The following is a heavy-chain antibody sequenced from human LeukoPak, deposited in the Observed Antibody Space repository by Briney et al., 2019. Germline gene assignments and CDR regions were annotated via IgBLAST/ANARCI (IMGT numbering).Heavy chain of an antibody. CDR1: GLTFSTSG. CDR3: ATETNGRHYDY. D-gene: IGHD1-14*01. Sequence: GGSLRLSCTASGLTFSTSGFNCVRQAPGKGLEWVASIGPTGSDRYHTDSIKSRFTIARDNANNFLYLQMNSLRAEDTAVYYCATETNGRHYDYWGQGTLLTVSS. CDR2: IGPTGSDR. V-gene: IGHV3-21*06. J-gene: IGHJ4*02.